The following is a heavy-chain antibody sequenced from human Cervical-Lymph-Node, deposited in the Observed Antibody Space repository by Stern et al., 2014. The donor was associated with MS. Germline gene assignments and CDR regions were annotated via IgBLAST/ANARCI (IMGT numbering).Heavy chain of an antibody. CDR3: TRQGDRAIFSDV. CDR1: GYIFTNHW. J-gene: IGHJ4*02. Sequence: EVQLVESGAEAKKPGESLKISCQASGYIFTNHWITWVRQVPGKGLEWMGKIFPGDSNARYRPSFQGQVTLSVDKSITTTYLEWSSLKASDTAMYYCTRQGDRAIFSDVWGQGTLVTVSS. CDR2: IFPGDSNA. V-gene: IGHV5-51*01. D-gene: IGHD3-16*01.